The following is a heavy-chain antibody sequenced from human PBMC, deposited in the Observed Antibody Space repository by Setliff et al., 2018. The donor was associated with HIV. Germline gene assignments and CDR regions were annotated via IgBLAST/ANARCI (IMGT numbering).Heavy chain of an antibody. CDR3: AKGVAGLQYYYYYYMDV. Sequence: LSLTCAVYGGSFSGYYWTWIRQPPGKGLEWIGEITHSGSTNYNPSLETRVTISVDTSKNQFSLKLSSVTAADTAVYYCAKGVAGLQYYYYYYMDVWGKGTTVTVSS. CDR1: GGSFSGYY. CDR2: ITHSGST. D-gene: IGHD6-19*01. J-gene: IGHJ6*03. V-gene: IGHV4-34*01.